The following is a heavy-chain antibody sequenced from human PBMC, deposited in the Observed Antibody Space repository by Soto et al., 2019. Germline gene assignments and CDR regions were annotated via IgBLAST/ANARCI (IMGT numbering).Heavy chain of an antibody. J-gene: IGHJ5*02. CDR2: ISGSNNRT. D-gene: IGHD3-22*01. CDR1: GFTFSNYA. V-gene: IGHV3-23*01. CDR3: ASSTMLVVITA. Sequence: EVQLLESGGGLVQPGGSLRLSCAASGFTFSNYAMNWVRQAPGKGLEWVSIISGSNNRTYYADSVKGRFTISRDNSQNTLYLQMNSLRADDTAIDYCASSTMLVVITAWGQGTLVTVSS.